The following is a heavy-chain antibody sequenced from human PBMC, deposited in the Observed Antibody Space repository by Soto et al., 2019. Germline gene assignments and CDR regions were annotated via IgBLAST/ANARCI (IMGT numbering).Heavy chain of an antibody. Sequence: ASVKVSCKASGYTFSTYAMLWVRQASGQRLEWMGWINPSDGNRNFSQKFEDRVTMTTATSTNTVFLELRSLKSDDTAIYYCARDRLRGYDSSGFYSWGQGTMVTVSS. V-gene: IGHV1-3*01. J-gene: IGHJ4*02. CDR1: GYTFSTYA. D-gene: IGHD3-22*01. CDR3: ARDRLRGYDSSGFYS. CDR2: INPSDGNR.